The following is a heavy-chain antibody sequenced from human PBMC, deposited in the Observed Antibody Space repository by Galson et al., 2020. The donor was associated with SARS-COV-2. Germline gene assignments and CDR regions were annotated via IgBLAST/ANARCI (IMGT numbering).Heavy chain of an antibody. D-gene: IGHD2-8*02. Sequence: SETLSLTCAVSGFSVTRGHFWGWIRPPPGKGLEWIGNFYQDGTSYYNPSLRSRVSISIDTSSNRLSLRLRSVTAADTGVYYCARHAAECSGGICTNHYFAEMDVWGRGTTVIVSS. CDR2: FYQDGTS. CDR1: GFSVTRGHF. J-gene: IGHJ6*02. V-gene: IGHV4-38-2*01. CDR3: ARHAAECSGGICTNHYFAEMDV.